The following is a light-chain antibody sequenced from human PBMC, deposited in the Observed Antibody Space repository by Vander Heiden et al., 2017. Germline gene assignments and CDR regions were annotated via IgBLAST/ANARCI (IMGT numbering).Light chain of an antibody. CDR2: DVI. CDR1: SSDVGGYNY. V-gene: IGLV2-11*01. Sequence: QSALTQPRSVSGSPGQSVTISCTGTSSDVGGYNYVSWYQQHPGKAPKLMIYDVIKRPSVVPDRFSVSKSGNTASLTISGLQAEDEADYYCCSYAGSYTYVFGTGTKVTVL. CDR3: CSYAGSYTYV. J-gene: IGLJ1*01.